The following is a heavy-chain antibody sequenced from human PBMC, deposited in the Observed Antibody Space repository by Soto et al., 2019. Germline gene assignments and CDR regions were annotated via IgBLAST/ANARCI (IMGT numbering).Heavy chain of an antibody. D-gene: IGHD3-22*01. V-gene: IGHV4-4*07. CDR3: ARHVGTYYYDSSGYNFDY. Sequence: KPSETLSLTCSVSGGSISSSYWNWIRQPAGKGLEWIGRFYTTGRASYNPSLKGRLTLSGDTSKNQFSLKLSSVTAADTAVYYCARHVGTYYYDSSGYNFDYWGQGTLVT. CDR2: FYTTGRA. J-gene: IGHJ4*02. CDR1: GGSISSSY.